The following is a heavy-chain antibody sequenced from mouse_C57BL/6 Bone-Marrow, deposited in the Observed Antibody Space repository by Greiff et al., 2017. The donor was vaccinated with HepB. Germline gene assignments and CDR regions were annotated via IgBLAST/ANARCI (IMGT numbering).Heavy chain of an antibody. V-gene: IGHV1-54*01. CDR3: ARTFTTVVDY. CDR2: INPGSGGT. J-gene: IGHJ2*01. Sequence: QVQLQQSGAELVRPGTSVKVSCTASGYAFTNYLIEWVKQRPGQGLEWIGVINPGSGGTNYNEKFKGKATLTADKSSSTAYMQLSSLTSEDSAVYFGARTFTTVVDYWGQGTTLTVSS. D-gene: IGHD1-1*01. CDR1: GYAFTNYL.